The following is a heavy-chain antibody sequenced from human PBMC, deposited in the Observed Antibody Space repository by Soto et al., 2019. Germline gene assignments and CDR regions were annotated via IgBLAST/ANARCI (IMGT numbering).Heavy chain of an antibody. CDR1: GFTFGDYA. J-gene: IGHJ6*02. D-gene: IGHD2-2*01. V-gene: IGHV3-49*04. CDR2: IRSKAYVGTT. CDR3: TRLFSLVVEEADYGMEV. Sequence: PGGSLRLSCTASGFTFGDYAMSCVRQAPGKGLEWVGFIRSKAYVGTTEYAASVKARFTISRDDSTTIAYMQMNSLTTEDTAVYSCTRLFSLVVEEADYGMEVWGQANTVTVSS.